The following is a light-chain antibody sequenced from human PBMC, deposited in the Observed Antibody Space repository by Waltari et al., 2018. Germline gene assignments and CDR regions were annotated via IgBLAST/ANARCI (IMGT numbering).Light chain of an antibody. CDR2: AAS. J-gene: IGKJ4*01. CDR1: QGIDTY. V-gene: IGKV1-9*01. CDR3: LQLSSYPLT. Sequence: DIHLTQSPSFLSASVGDRVTITCRAIQGIDTYLAWYQQRPAKAPHLLIYAASTLQRGIPSRFSGSGSGTEFSLTISSLQPEDFATYYCLQLSSYPLTFGGGTKVEIK.